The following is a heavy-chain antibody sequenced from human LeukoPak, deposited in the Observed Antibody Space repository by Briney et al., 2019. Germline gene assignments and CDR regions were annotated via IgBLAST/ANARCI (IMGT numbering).Heavy chain of an antibody. CDR2: IYHSGST. J-gene: IGHJ3*02. CDR1: GGSISSSNW. Sequence: SGTLSLTCAVSGGSISSSNWWSWVRQPPGKGLEWIGEIYHSGSTNYNLSLKSRVTISVDKSKNQFSLKLSSVTAADTAVYYCARTLRRILGYFDWLLRNDAFDIWGQGTMVTVSS. CDR3: ARTLRRILGYFDWLLRNDAFDI. D-gene: IGHD3-9*01. V-gene: IGHV4-4*02.